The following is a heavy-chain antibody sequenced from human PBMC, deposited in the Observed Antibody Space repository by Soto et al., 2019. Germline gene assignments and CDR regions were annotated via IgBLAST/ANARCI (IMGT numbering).Heavy chain of an antibody. CDR1: GGSFSGYH. Sequence: SETLSLTCAVYGGSFSGYHWSWIRQPPGKGLEWIGEINHSGSTNYNPSLKSRVTISVDTSKNQFSLKLSSVTAADTAVYYCARYGYNSPYYFDYWGQGTLVTVSS. CDR2: INHSGST. J-gene: IGHJ4*02. D-gene: IGHD5-12*01. V-gene: IGHV4-34*01. CDR3: ARYGYNSPYYFDY.